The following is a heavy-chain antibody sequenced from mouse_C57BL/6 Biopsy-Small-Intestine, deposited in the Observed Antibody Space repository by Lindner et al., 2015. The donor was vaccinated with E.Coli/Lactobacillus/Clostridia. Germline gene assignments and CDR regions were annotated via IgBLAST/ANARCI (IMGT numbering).Heavy chain of an antibody. J-gene: IGHJ2*01. Sequence: VQLQESGPELVKPGASVKISCKASGYAFSSSWMNWVKQRPGKGLEWIGRIYPGGGDTNYNGKFKGKATLTADKSSSTAYMQLSSLTSEDSAVYFCAKGYDYDDYWGQGTTLTVSS. V-gene: IGHV1-82*01. CDR1: GYAFSSSW. CDR2: IYPGGGDT. D-gene: IGHD2-4*01. CDR3: AKGYDYDDY.